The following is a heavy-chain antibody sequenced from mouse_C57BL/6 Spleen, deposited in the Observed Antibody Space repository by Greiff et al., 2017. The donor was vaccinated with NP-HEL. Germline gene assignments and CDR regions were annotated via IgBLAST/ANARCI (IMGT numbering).Heavy chain of an antibody. J-gene: IGHJ2*01. CDR2: IYPGNSDT. D-gene: IGHD1-1*01. V-gene: IGHV1-5*01. CDR1: GYTFTSYW. CDR3: TIDYYYGSSSYFDY. Sequence: VQLQQSGTVLARPGASVKMSCKTSGYTFTSYWMHWVKQRPGQGLEWIGAIYPGNSDTSYNQKFKGKAKLTAVTSASTAYMELSSLTNEDSAVYYCTIDYYYGSSSYFDYWGQGTTLTVSS.